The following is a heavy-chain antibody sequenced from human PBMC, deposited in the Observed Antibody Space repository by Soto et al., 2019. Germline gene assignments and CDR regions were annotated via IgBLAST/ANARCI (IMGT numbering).Heavy chain of an antibody. J-gene: IGHJ4*02. CDR2: ISGSGGRT. CDR1: GFTFSNYA. CDR3: ANGLVVITPFIDY. D-gene: IGHD3-22*01. V-gene: IGHV3-23*01. Sequence: GGSPSLSCEASGFTFSNYAMGWVRQAPGKGVEWVSAISGSGGRTYYADSVKGRFTISRDNSKNTLYLQMNSLRAEDTAVYYCANGLVVITPFIDYWGQGTLVTVSS.